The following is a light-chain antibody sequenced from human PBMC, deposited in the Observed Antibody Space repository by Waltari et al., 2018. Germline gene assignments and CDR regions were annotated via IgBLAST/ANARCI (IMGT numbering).Light chain of an antibody. CDR2: DAS. CDR3: QQYGNSAVT. V-gene: IGKV3-20*01. Sequence: EIVLTQSPGTLSLSPGERATVSCRASQSVSSNYLAWYQQRPGQAPRLLVYDASKRAAGIADRFSGSGSGTDFTLTISRLEPEDFAVFYCQQYGNSAVTFGGGTKVEIK. CDR1: QSVSSNY. J-gene: IGKJ4*01.